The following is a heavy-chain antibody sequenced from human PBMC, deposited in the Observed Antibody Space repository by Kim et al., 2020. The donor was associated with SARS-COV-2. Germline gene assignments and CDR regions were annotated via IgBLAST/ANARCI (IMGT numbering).Heavy chain of an antibody. D-gene: IGHD6-19*01. CDR2: MNPHNGDT. CDR1: GYSFTSHE. J-gene: IGHJ5*02. V-gene: IGHV1-8*01. CDR3: ARDSSDWPLVGFDP. Sequence: ASVKVSCKAPGYSFTSHEINWVRQAPGQGLEWIGWMNPHNGDTGFAQKFQGRVTMTRDPSRGTAYMELSSLRSDDTAVYYCARDSSDWPLVGFDPWGQGTLVTVSS.